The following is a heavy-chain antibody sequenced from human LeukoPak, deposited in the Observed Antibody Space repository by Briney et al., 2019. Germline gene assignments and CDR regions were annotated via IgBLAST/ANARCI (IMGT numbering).Heavy chain of an antibody. D-gene: IGHD3-22*01. J-gene: IGHJ3*02. CDR3: AKDSSGYLVHALDI. CDR2: INHSGST. CDR1: GGSFSGYY. Sequence: SETLSLTCAVYGGSFSGYYWSWIRQPPGKGLEWIGEINHSGSTNYNPSLKSRVTISVDTSKNQFSLKLSSVTAADTAVYYCAKDSSGYLVHALDIWGQGTMVTVSS. V-gene: IGHV4-34*01.